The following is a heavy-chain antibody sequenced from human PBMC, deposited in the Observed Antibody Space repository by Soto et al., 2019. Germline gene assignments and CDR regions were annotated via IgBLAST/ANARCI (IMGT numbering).Heavy chain of an antibody. CDR2: IYKIGYT. Sequence: KTSETLSLTCTVSGDSSTANYWTWIRQPPGRGLEYIGYIYKIGYTNYYPSFKSRVAISLETFKNQFSLTMTSVTAADTAVYYCARGSPVRVKGYFFDYWGHGILVTVSS. J-gene: IGHJ4*01. CDR1: GDSSTANY. D-gene: IGHD4-17*01. CDR3: ARGSPVRVKGYFFDY. V-gene: IGHV4-59*01.